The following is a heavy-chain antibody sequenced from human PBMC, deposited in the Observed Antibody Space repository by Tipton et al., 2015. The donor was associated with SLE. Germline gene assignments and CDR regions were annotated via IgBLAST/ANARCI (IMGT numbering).Heavy chain of an antibody. CDR2: IHHSGST. CDR1: GYSISSGYY. CDR3: ARAGQAAAGPFGY. Sequence: TLSLTCTVSGYSISSGYYWGWIRQPPGKGLEWIGSIHHSGSTYYNPSLKSRVTISVDTSKKQFSLKLSSVTAADTAVYYCARAGQAAAGPFGYWGQGIQVTVSS. J-gene: IGHJ4*02. D-gene: IGHD6-13*01. V-gene: IGHV4-38-2*02.